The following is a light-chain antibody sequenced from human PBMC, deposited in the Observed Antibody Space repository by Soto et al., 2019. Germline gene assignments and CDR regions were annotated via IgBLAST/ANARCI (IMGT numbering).Light chain of an antibody. CDR3: QSYDNSLSVYV. CDR1: ISNIGAHYD. V-gene: IGLV1-40*01. CDR2: GNS. J-gene: IGLJ1*01. Sequence: SVLTQPPSVCGAPGQRFTISCTGSISNIGAHYDVHWYQQLPGTAPKLLIYGNSNRPSGVPDRFSGSKSGTSASLAITGLQAEDEADYYCQSYDNSLSVYVFGTGTKVTVL.